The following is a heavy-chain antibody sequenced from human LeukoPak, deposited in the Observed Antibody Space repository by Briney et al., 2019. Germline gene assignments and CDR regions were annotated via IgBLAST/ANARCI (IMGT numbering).Heavy chain of an antibody. J-gene: IGHJ4*02. V-gene: IGHV1-8*01. CDR2: MNPNSGNT. CDR1: GYTFTSYD. Sequence: GASVKVSCKASGYTFTSYDINWVRQATGQGLEWMGWMNPNSGNTGYAQKFQGRVTMTRDTSISTAYMELSRLRSDDTAVYYCARDRAGDILTGYYFSWGQGTLVTVSS. CDR3: ARDRAGDILTGYYFS. D-gene: IGHD3-9*01.